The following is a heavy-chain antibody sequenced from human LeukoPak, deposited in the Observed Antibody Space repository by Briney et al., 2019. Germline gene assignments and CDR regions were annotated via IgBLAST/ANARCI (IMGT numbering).Heavy chain of an antibody. CDR1: GYTFTSYG. V-gene: IGHV1-18*01. CDR3: ARDGTYYYDSSGLDAFDI. D-gene: IGHD3-22*01. Sequence: ASVKVSCKASGYTFTSYGISWVRQAPGQGLEWMGWISAYNGNTNYAQKLQGRVTMTTDTSTSTAYMELRSLRSDDTAVYYCARDGTYYYDSSGLDAFDIWGQGTMVTVSS. J-gene: IGHJ3*02. CDR2: ISAYNGNT.